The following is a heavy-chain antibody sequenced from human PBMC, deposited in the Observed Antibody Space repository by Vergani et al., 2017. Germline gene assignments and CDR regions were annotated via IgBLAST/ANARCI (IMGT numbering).Heavy chain of an antibody. CDR3: ARVTGRLVTVANYYYYYRNV. CDR1: GASISSAGNF. D-gene: IGHD2-21*02. CDR2: IYHSGRT. V-gene: IGHV4-31*03. Sequence: QVQLQESGPGLVKPSQTLSLTCTVSGASISSAGNFWSWTRQRPGEGLEWIGYIYHSGRTYYSPSLKSRLSISVDTSKNQFSLRLNSVTAADTAVYYCARVTGRLVTVANYYYYYRNVWGKGTTVTVSS. J-gene: IGHJ6*03.